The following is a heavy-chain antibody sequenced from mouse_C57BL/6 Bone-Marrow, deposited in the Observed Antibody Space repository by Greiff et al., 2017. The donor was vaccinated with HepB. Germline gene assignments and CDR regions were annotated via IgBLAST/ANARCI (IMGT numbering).Heavy chain of an antibody. V-gene: IGHV5-6*01. CDR2: ISSGGSYT. Sequence: EVHLVESGGDLVKPGGSLKLSCAASGFTFSSYGMSWVRQTPDKRLEWVATISSGGSYTYYPDSVKGRFTISRDNAKNTLYLQMSSLKSEDTAMYYCARQVLPYFDYWGQGTTLTVSS. D-gene: IGHD1-1*01. CDR3: ARQVLPYFDY. J-gene: IGHJ2*01. CDR1: GFTFSSYG.